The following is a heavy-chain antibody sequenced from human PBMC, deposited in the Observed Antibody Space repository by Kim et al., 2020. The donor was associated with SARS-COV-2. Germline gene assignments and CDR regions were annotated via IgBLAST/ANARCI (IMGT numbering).Heavy chain of an antibody. D-gene: IGHD3-3*01. CDR3: ASLHYDFWSGYWNGMDV. Sequence: KSRVTISVDTSKNQFSLKLSSVTAADTAVYYCASLHYDFWSGYWNGMDVWGQGTTVTVSS. V-gene: IGHV4-34*01. J-gene: IGHJ6*02.